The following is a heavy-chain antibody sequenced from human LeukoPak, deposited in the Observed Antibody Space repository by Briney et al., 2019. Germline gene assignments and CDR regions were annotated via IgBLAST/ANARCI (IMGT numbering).Heavy chain of an antibody. CDR1: GFTFSRYW. CDR2: IISDGSIT. J-gene: IGHJ3*02. V-gene: IGHV3-74*03. Sequence: GGSLRLSCAASGFTFSRYWMHWVRQAPGKGLVWVLRIISDGSITTYADSVKGRFTISRDNAKNTLYLQMNSLRAEDTAVYYCAREDVDIVVATSGPFDIWGQGTMVTVSS. D-gene: IGHD2-15*01. CDR3: AREDVDIVVATSGPFDI.